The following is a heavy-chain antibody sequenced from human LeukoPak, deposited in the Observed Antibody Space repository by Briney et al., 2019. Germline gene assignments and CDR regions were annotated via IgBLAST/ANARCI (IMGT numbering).Heavy chain of an antibody. J-gene: IGHJ4*02. Sequence: RASETLSLTCTVSGGSISSGGYYWSWIRQHPGKGLEWIGYIYYSGSTYYNPSLKSRVTISVDTSKNQFSLKLSSVTAADTAVYYCARLATRYFDYWGQGTLVTVSS. CDR2: IYYSGST. D-gene: IGHD5-24*01. CDR1: GGSISSGGYY. V-gene: IGHV4-31*03. CDR3: ARLATRYFDY.